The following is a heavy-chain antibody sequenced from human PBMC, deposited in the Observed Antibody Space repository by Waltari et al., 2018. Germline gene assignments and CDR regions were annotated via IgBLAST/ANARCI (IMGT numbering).Heavy chain of an antibody. CDR3: AGSGGKGTFDY. CDR1: GFTFSSYA. CDR2: ISGSGGST. Sequence: EVQLVESGGGLVQPGGSLRRPCAASGFTFSSYARSWVRQAPGKGLEWVSAISGSGGSTYYADSVKGRFTISRDNSKNTLYLQMNSLRAEDTAVYYCAGSGGKGTFDYWGQGTLVTVSS. V-gene: IGHV3-23*04. J-gene: IGHJ4*02. D-gene: IGHD2-15*01.